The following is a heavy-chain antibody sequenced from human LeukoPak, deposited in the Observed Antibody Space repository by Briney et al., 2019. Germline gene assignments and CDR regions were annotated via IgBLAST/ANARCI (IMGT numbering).Heavy chain of an antibody. CDR1: GFTFSSYA. V-gene: IGHV3-23*01. Sequence: GGSLRLSCAASGFTFSSYAMSWVRQAPGKGLEWVSAISGSGGSTYYADSVKGRFTISRDNSKNTLYLQMNSLRAEDTAVYYCAKESEPIAAAGTPTGGYFDYWGQGTLVTVSS. CDR2: ISGSGGST. CDR3: AKESEPIAAAGTPTGGYFDY. J-gene: IGHJ4*02. D-gene: IGHD6-13*01.